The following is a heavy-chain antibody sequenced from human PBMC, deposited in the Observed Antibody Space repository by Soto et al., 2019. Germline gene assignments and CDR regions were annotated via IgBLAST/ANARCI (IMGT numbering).Heavy chain of an antibody. CDR1: GGSISSYY. CDR3: ARLLVRGASYYFDY. Sequence: QVQLQESGPGLVKPSETLSLTCTVSGGSISSYYWSWIRQPPGKGLEWIGYIYYSGSTNYNPSPKSRVTISVDTSKNQFSLKLSSVTAADTAVYYCARLLVRGASYYFDYWGQGTLVTVSS. CDR2: IYYSGST. J-gene: IGHJ4*02. V-gene: IGHV4-59*08. D-gene: IGHD3-10*01.